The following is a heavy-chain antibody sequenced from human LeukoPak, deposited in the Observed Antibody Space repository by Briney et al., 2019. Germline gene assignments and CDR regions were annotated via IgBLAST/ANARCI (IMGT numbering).Heavy chain of an antibody. CDR1: GGPFSGYY. CDR2: INHSGST. Sequence: SETLSLTCAVYGGPFSGYYWSWIRQPPGKGLEWIGEINHSGSTNYNPSLKSRVTISVDTSKNQFSLKLSSVTAADTAVYYCARGPNIVVVVAATLTSPYNWFDPWGQGTLVTVSS. CDR3: ARGPNIVVVVAATLTSPYNWFDP. V-gene: IGHV4-34*01. D-gene: IGHD2-15*01. J-gene: IGHJ5*02.